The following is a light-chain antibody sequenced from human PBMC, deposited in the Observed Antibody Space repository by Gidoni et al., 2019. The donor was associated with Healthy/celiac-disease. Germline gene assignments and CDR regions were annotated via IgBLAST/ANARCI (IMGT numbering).Light chain of an antibody. V-gene: IGKV1-9*01. CDR3: QQLNSYPHT. CDR1: QGISSY. CDR2: AAS. J-gene: IGKJ2*01. Sequence: DIQLTQSPSFLSASVGDRVTITCRASQGISSYLAWYQQKPGKAPKLLIYAASTLQSGVPSRFSGSGSGTEVTLTISSLQPEDFATYYCQQLNSYPHTFXQXTKLEIK.